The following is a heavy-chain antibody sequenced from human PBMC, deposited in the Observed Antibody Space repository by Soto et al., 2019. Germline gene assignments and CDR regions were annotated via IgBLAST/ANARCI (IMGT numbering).Heavy chain of an antibody. Sequence: QSQTLSLTCTVSGGSISSSSYYWGWIRQPPGKGLEWIGSIYYSGSTYYNPSLKSRVTISVDTSKNQFSLKLSSVTAADTAVYYCARQGNDYGVHGLYYYYYMDVWGKGTTVTVSS. CDR1: GGSISSSSYY. V-gene: IGHV4-39*01. J-gene: IGHJ6*03. CDR2: IYYSGST. D-gene: IGHD4-17*01. CDR3: ARQGNDYGVHGLYYYYYMDV.